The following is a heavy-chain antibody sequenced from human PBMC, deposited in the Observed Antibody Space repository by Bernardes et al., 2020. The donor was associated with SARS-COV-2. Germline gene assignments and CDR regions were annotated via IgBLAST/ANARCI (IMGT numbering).Heavy chain of an antibody. D-gene: IGHD6-13*01. J-gene: IGHJ4*02. V-gene: IGHV3-23*01. CDR3: ARNPNSYSSPSWGFDY. CDR1: GFTFSQNA. CDR2: ISAIGGST. Sequence: GGSLRLSCVASGFTFSQNAMTWVRQVPGKGLEWVSAISAIGGSTYYAESVKGRVTISRDNSRNTVYLEMSSLRAEDTAVYYCARNPNSYSSPSWGFDYWGQGTLVTVSS.